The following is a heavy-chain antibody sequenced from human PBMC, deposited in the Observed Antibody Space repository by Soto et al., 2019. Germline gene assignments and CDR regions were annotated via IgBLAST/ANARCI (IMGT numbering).Heavy chain of an antibody. J-gene: IGHJ4*02. CDR3: ARDSRGAAIFGVVTAPPSFDY. D-gene: IGHD3-3*01. V-gene: IGHV3-11*01. CDR1: GFTFSGYY. Sequence: GGSLRLSCAASGFTFSGYYMSWIRQAPGKGLEWVSYISSSGSTIYYADSVKGRFTISRDNAENSLYLQMNSLRAEDTAVYYCARDSRGAAIFGVVTAPPSFDYWGQGTLVTVSS. CDR2: ISSSGSTI.